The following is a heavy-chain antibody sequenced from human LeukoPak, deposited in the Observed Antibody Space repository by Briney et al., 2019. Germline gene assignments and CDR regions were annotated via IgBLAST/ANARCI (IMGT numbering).Heavy chain of an antibody. CDR2: IYYDGTS. J-gene: IGHJ5*02. V-gene: IGHV4-39*01. CDR3: ARHHSTGLDP. D-gene: IGHD6-13*01. CDR1: GGSIGGSTYH. Sequence: SETLSLTCTVSGGSIGGSTYHWAWIRQPPGRGLERIGNIYYDGTSYTSPSLKSRVTISVDTSKNQFSLNLKSVTAADTAVYFCARHHSTGLDPWGQGTLVTVSS.